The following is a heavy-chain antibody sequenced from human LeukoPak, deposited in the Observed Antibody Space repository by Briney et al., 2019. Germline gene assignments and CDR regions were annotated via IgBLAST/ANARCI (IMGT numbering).Heavy chain of an antibody. CDR3: ARDSRGWFDP. J-gene: IGHJ5*02. V-gene: IGHV4-59*01. CDR2: IYYSGST. Sequence: SETLSLTCTVSGGSISSYYWSWIRQPPGKGLEWFGYIYYSGSTNYNPSLKSRVTISVDTSKNQFSLKLSSVTAADTAVYYCARDSRGWFDPWGQGTLVTVSS. CDR1: GGSISSYY.